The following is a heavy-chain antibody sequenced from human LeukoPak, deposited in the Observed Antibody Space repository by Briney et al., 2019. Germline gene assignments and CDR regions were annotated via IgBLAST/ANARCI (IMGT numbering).Heavy chain of an antibody. CDR1: GYTFTSYD. CDR2: INPSGGST. Sequence: ASVKVSCKASGYTFTSYDINWVRQATGQGLEWMGIINPSGGSTSYAQKFQGRVTMTRDTSTSTVYMELSSLRSEDTAVYYCARDGKGLDPWGQGTLVTVSS. J-gene: IGHJ5*02. V-gene: IGHV1-46*01. CDR3: ARDGKGLDP. D-gene: IGHD4-23*01.